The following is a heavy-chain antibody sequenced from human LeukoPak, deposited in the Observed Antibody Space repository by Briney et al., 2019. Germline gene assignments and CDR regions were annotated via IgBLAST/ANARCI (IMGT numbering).Heavy chain of an antibody. CDR3: ARLDYYDSSGYYPH. D-gene: IGHD3-22*01. V-gene: IGHV5-51*01. CDR2: VFPGDSDT. Sequence: GESLKISCKGSGYSFTKYWIGWVRQMPGKGLEWMGIVFPGDSDTRYSPSFQGQVTISADKSIGTAYLQWSSLKASDTAMYYCARLDYYDSSGYYPHWGQGTLVTVSS. J-gene: IGHJ4*02. CDR1: GYSFTKYW.